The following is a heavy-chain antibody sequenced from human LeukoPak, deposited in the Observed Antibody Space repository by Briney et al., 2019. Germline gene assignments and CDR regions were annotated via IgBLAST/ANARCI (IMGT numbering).Heavy chain of an antibody. V-gene: IGHV1-2*02. CDR2: INPNSGGT. CDR1: GYMFTGYY. D-gene: IGHD2-21*02. J-gene: IGHJ4*02. Sequence: GASVKVSCKASGYMFTGYYMHWVRQAPGQGLEWMGWINPNSGGTNYAQKLQGRVTMTRDTSISTAYMELSSLRSDGTAVYYCARGYCSGDCFTLFDYWGQGTLVTVSS. CDR3: ARGYCSGDCFTLFDY.